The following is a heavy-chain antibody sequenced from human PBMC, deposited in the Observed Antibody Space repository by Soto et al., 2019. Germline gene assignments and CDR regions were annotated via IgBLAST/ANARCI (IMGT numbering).Heavy chain of an antibody. CDR3: AKGFSRRVYGDYNGDY. D-gene: IGHD4-17*01. V-gene: IGHV3-23*01. J-gene: IGHJ4*02. CDR2: ISGSGGST. Sequence: EGSLSLSWAASGFTFSSYAMSWVRQAPGKGLEWVSAISGSGGSTYYADSVKGRFTISRDNSKNTLYLQMNSLRAEDTAVYYCAKGFSRRVYGDYNGDYWGQGTLVTVSS. CDR1: GFTFSSYA.